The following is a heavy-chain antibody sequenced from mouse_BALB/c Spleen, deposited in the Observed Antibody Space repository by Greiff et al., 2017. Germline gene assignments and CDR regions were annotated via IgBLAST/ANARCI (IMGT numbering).Heavy chain of an antibody. D-gene: IGHD2-4*01. CDR1: GYAFSSYW. Sequence: VQGVESGAELVRPGSSVKISCKASGYAFSSYWMNWVKQRPGQGLEWIGQIYPGDGDTNYNGKFKGKATLTADKSSSTAYMQLSSLTSEDSAVYFCARWTMITGDVWGAGTTVTVSS. J-gene: IGHJ1*01. CDR2: IYPGDGDT. V-gene: IGHV1-80*01. CDR3: ARWTMITGDV.